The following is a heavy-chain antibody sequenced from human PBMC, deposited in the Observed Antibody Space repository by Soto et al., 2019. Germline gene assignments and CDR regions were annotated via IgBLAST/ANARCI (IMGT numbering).Heavy chain of an antibody. CDR3: AKDPDPLGYSDVMFDY. D-gene: IGHD5-18*01. J-gene: IGHJ4*02. CDR1: GFTFSSYG. CDR2: ISYDGSNK. Sequence: QVQLVESGGGVVQPGRSLRLSCAASGFTFSSYGMHWVRQAPGKGLEWVAVISYDGSNKYYADSVKGRFTISRDNSKNTLYLQMNSLRAEDTAVYYCAKDPDPLGYSDVMFDYWGQGTLVTVAA. V-gene: IGHV3-30*18.